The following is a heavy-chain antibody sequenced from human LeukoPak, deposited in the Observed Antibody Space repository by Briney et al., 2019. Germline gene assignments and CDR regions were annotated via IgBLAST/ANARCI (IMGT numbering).Heavy chain of an antibody. CDR1: GYTFTGYY. D-gene: IGHD5-18*01. CDR2: INPNSGGT. J-gene: IGHJ4*02. V-gene: IGHV1-2*02. Sequence: ASVKVSCKASGYTFTGYYMHWVRQAPGQGLEWMGWINPNSGGTNYAQKFRGRVTMTRDTSISTAYMELSRLRSDDTAVYYCARDLGGEIQLWFVDYWGQGTLVTVSS. CDR3: ARDLGGEIQLWFVDY.